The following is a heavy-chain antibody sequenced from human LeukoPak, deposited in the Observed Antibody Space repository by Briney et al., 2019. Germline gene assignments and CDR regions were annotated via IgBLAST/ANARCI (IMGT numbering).Heavy chain of an antibody. CDR1: GFSFSEYW. CDR3: ARESEAGGNYYLDH. Sequence: GGSLRLSCAASGFSFSEYWMHWVRQAPGKGLMWVSRIHKDGHNNCYADSVKGRFTISRDNAKNTVYLQPNSLRVEDTAVYSCARESEAGGNYYLDHWGQGNRVTVSS. V-gene: IGHV3-74*01. D-gene: IGHD6-13*01. J-gene: IGHJ4*02. CDR2: IHKDGHNN.